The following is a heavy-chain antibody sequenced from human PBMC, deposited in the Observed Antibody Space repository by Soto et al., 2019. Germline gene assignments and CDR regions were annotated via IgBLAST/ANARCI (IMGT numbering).Heavy chain of an antibody. CDR1: GGSISSCY. D-gene: IGHD2-2*01. CDR2: IYTSGST. CDR3: ARDGCSSTSCRGPGANYYYYYGMDV. V-gene: IGHV4-4*07. J-gene: IGHJ6*02. Sequence: PSETLSLTCTVSGGSISSCYWSWIRQPAGKGLEWIGRIYTSGSTNYNPSLKSRVTMSVDTSKNQFSLKLSSVTAADTAVYYCARDGCSSTSCRGPGANYYYYYGMDVWGQGTTVTVSS.